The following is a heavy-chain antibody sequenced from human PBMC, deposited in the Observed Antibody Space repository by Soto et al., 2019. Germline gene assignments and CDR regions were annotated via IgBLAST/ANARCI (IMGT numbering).Heavy chain of an antibody. V-gene: IGHV1-24*01. CDR2: FDPEDGET. CDR1: GYTLTELS. J-gene: IGHJ6*02. D-gene: IGHD3-10*01. Sequence: ASVKVSCKVSGYTLTELSMHWVRQAPGRGLEWMGGFDPEDGETIYAQKFQGRVTMTEDTSTDTAYMELSSLRSEDTAVYYCATYRYYYGSGSYYNPLGYYYGMDVWGQGTTVTVSS. CDR3: ATYRYYYGSGSYYNPLGYYYGMDV.